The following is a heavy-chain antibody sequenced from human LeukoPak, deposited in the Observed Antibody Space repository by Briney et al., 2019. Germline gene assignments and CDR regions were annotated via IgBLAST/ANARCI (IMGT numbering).Heavy chain of an antibody. CDR2: ISSDGINN. D-gene: IGHD2-8*01. J-gene: IGHJ4*02. CDR3: ARDPMADFDY. V-gene: IGHV3-30-3*01. Sequence: GGSLRLSCAASGFTFSSYAMHWVRQAPGKGLEWVAVISSDGINNYYADSVEGRFTISRDNSKNTLYLQTYSLRAEDTAVYYCARDPMADFDYWGQGTLVTVSS. CDR1: GFTFSSYA.